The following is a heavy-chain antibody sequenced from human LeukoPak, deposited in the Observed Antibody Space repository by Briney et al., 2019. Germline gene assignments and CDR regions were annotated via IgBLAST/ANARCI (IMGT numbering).Heavy chain of an antibody. V-gene: IGHV4-34*01. J-gene: IGHJ5*02. CDR2: IDHGGST. D-gene: IGHD6-25*01. CDR3: ARGQFIAAANNWFDP. Sequence: SETLSLTCAVSGGSYSGYYWSWIRQAPGSGLEWIGEIDHGGSTTYKPSLKSRVTMSLDTSKNQFSLRLSSVTAADTAVYFCARGQFIAAANNWFDPWGQGTLVTVSS. CDR1: GGSYSGYY.